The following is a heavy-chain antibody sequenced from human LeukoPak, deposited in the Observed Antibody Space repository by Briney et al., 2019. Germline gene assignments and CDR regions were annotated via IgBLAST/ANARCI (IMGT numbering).Heavy chain of an antibody. V-gene: IGHV3-21*01. CDR1: GFTFSSYS. J-gene: IGHJ3*02. D-gene: IGHD2-21*01. Sequence: GGSLRLSCAASGFTFSSYSMNWVRQAPGKGLEWVSSISSSSSYVYYADSVKGRFTISRDNAKNSLYLQMNSLRAEDTAVYYCARAITPRGAFDIWGQGTMVTVSS. CDR3: ARAITPRGAFDI. CDR2: ISSSSSYV.